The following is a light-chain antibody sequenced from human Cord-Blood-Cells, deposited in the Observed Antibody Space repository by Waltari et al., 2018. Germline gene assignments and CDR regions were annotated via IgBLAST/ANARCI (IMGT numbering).Light chain of an antibody. CDR1: KLGEKY. CDR2: QES. Sequence: SYELTQPPSVSVSPGQTASITCSGDKLGEKYACWYQQKPGQSPVLVIYQESKRPSGFPERFSGSNSGNTATLTISGTQAMDEADYYCQAWDSSTAVFGGGTKLTVL. V-gene: IGLV3-1*01. J-gene: IGLJ2*01. CDR3: QAWDSSTAV.